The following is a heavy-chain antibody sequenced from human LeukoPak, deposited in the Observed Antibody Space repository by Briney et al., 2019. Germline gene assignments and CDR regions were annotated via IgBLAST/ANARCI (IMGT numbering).Heavy chain of an antibody. Sequence: QAGGSLRLSCAASGLTVTSKYMAWVRQAPGKGLEWVAVISYDGSNKYYGDSVKGRFTISRDNSKYTLSLQMNSLRAEDTAVYYCAKDRGSYYYDSFDYWGQGTLVTVSS. V-gene: IGHV3-30*18. D-gene: IGHD3-22*01. J-gene: IGHJ4*02. CDR3: AKDRGSYYYDSFDY. CDR2: ISYDGSNK. CDR1: GLTVTSKY.